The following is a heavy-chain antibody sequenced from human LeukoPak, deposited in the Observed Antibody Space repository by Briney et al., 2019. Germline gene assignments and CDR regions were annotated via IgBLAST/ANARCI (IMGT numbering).Heavy chain of an antibody. CDR1: GYTFTTYY. V-gene: IGHV1-46*01. J-gene: IGHJ6*02. CDR2: INPSGGST. D-gene: IGHD5-18*01. CDR3: ARNGYSYGRNYYYYYGMDV. Sequence: ASVKVSCKASGYTFTTYYMHWVRQAPGQGLEWMGIINPSGGSTTYAQNFQGRVTMTRDTSTSAVYMEVSSLRSEDTAVYYCARNGYSYGRNYYYYYGMDVWGQGTTVTVSS.